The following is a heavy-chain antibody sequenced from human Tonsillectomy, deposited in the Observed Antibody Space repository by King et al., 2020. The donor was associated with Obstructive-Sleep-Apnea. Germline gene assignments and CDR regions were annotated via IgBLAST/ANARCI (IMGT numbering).Heavy chain of an antibody. CDR1: GGSISSSSYY. J-gene: IGHJ4*02. CDR3: ARDRTYFYDNKGGGIGY. CDR2: IYYSGST. D-gene: IGHD3-22*01. Sequence: QMQLQESGPGLVKPSETLSLTCTVSGGSISSSSYYWGWIRQPPGKGLEWIGSIYYSGSTYYNPSLKSRVTISVDTSKNQFSLKLSSVTAADTAVYYCARDRTYFYDNKGGGIGYWGQGTQVTVSS. V-gene: IGHV4-39*07.